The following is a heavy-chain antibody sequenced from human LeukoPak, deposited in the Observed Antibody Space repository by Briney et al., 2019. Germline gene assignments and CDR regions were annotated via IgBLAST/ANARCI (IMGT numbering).Heavy chain of an antibody. Sequence: PGGSLRLSCAASGFTFSGAWMSWVRQAPGKGLEWVGRIKSKIDGGAAEYAAPVQGRFIISRDGSSDMLHLQMNTLKTEDTAVYYCTREWYGELPYWGQGTLVTVSS. D-gene: IGHD3-10*01. CDR3: TREWYGELPY. V-gene: IGHV3-15*01. CDR1: GFTFSGAW. CDR2: IKSKIDGGAA. J-gene: IGHJ4*02.